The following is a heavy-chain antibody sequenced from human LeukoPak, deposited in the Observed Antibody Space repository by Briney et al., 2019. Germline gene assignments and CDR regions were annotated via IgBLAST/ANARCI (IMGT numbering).Heavy chain of an antibody. CDR1: GGSINSYY. CDR3: ARVMVNNWFDP. V-gene: IGHV4-59*01. J-gene: IGHJ5*02. CDR2: IYYSGST. Sequence: SETLSLTCIVSGGSINSYYWSWIRQPPGKGLEWIGYIYYSGSTNYNPSLKSRVTISVDTSKNQFSLKLSSVTTADTAVYYCARVMVNNWFDPWGQGTLVTVSS. D-gene: IGHD2-8*01.